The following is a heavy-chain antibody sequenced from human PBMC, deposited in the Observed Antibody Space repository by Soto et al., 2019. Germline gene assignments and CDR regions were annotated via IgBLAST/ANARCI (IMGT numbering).Heavy chain of an antibody. CDR1: GFTFSSYA. J-gene: IGHJ6*02. V-gene: IGHV3-23*01. CDR3: AKDRASFLYCSGGSCYSLRPGYYYYGMDV. CDR2: ISGSGGST. Sequence: GGSLRLSCAASGFTFSSYAMSWVRQAPGKGLEWVSAISGSGGSTYYADSVKGRFTISRDNSKNTLYLQMNSLRAEDTAVYYCAKDRASFLYCSGGSCYSLRPGYYYYGMDVWGQGTTVTVSS. D-gene: IGHD2-15*01.